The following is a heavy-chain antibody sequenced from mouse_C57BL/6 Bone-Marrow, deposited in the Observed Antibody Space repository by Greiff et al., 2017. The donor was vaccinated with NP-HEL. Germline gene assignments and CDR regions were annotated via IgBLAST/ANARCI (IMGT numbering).Heavy chain of an antibody. CDR3: ARRAVADWYFDV. CDR2: INPNNGGT. CDR1: GYTFTDYY. Sequence: EVQLQQSGPELVKPGASVKISCKASGYTFTDYYMNWVKQSHGKSLEWIGDINPNNGGTSYNQKLKGKATLTVDKSSSTAYMELRSLTSEDSAVYYCARRAVADWYFDVWGTGTTVTVSS. J-gene: IGHJ1*03. V-gene: IGHV1-26*01. D-gene: IGHD1-1*01.